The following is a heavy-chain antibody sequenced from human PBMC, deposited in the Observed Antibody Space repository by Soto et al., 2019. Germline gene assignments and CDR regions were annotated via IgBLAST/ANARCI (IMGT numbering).Heavy chain of an antibody. Sequence: SVKVSCKASGGTFSSYAISWVRQAPGQGLEWMGGIIPIFGTANYAQKFQGRVTITADKSTSTAYMELSSLRSEDTAVYYCASYYDSTLPVYWGQGTLVTVSS. CDR3: ASYYDSTLPVY. V-gene: IGHV1-69*06. CDR2: IIPIFGTA. J-gene: IGHJ4*02. CDR1: GGTFSSYA. D-gene: IGHD3-22*01.